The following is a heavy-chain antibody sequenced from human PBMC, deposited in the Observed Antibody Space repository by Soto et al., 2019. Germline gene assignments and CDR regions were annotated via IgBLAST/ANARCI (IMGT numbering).Heavy chain of an antibody. Sequence: GSLRLSCAASGFTFSKYWMHWVRQTPGKGLVCVSRIXSXXSXTXXXDXXXGRFTISRDNAKNTVYLHMNSLRAEDTAMYYCARGAEGSWVWWLTHWGQGTLVTVSS. J-gene: IGHJ4*02. CDR2: IXSXXSXT. D-gene: IGHD5-12*01. CDR1: GFTFSKYW. CDR3: ARGAEGSWVWWLTH. V-gene: IGHV3-74*01.